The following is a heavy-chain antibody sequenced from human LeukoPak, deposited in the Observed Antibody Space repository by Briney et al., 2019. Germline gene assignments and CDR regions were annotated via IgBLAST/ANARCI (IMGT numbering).Heavy chain of an antibody. Sequence: GGSLRLSCAASGFTVSSNYMSWVRQAPGKGLEWVSVIYSGGSTYYADSVKGRFTISRDNSKNTLYLQMNSLRVEDTAVYYCASWPGGWYGEDSWGQGTLVTVSS. CDR1: GFTVSSNY. D-gene: IGHD6-19*01. J-gene: IGHJ4*02. CDR3: ASWPGGWYGEDS. CDR2: IYSGGST. V-gene: IGHV3-66*01.